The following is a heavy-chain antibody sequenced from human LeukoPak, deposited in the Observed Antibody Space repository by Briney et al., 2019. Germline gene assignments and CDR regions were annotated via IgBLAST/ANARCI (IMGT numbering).Heavy chain of an antibody. CDR2: FYSSGST. CDR1: GDPLNDNLYY. D-gene: IGHD3-10*02. V-gene: IGHV4-39*07. Sequence: PSETLSLTCNVSGDPLNDNLYYWGWIRQSPGKGLEWIGAFYSSGSTSSHSSLKSRVTISVDTSRTQLSLKLDSVTDTDTAVYYCARYHHVWVELDDAFDIWGQGTMVTVSS. CDR3: ARYHHVWVELDDAFDI. J-gene: IGHJ3*02.